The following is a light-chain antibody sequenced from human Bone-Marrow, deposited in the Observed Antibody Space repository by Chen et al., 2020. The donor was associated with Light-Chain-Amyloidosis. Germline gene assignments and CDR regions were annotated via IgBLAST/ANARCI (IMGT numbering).Light chain of an antibody. CDR2: DDS. Sequence: SLVLTQPSSVSVAPGQTVTIACGGNNIGSTSVHWYQQTPGQAPLLVVYDDSDRPSGIPERLSGSNSGNTATLTISRVEAGDEADYYCQVWDRSSDRPVFGGGTKLTVL. CDR1: NIGSTS. V-gene: IGLV3-21*02. J-gene: IGLJ3*02. CDR3: QVWDRSSDRPV.